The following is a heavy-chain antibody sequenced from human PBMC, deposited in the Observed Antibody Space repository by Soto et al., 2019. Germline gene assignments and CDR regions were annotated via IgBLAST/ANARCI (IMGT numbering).Heavy chain of an antibody. CDR2: IYWDDDK. D-gene: IGHD3-10*01. V-gene: IGHV2-5*02. Sequence: QITLKESGPTLVKATQTLTLTCTFSGFSLSTSGVGVGWIRQPPGKALEWLALIYWDDDKFYSPSLKSRLTITKDASKNQVVLTMTNMDPVDTATYSWGHIHYYGSGSVLFAPNNWFDPWGQGTLVTVSS. CDR3: GHIHYYGSGSVLFAPNNWFDP. J-gene: IGHJ5*02. CDR1: GFSLSTSGVG.